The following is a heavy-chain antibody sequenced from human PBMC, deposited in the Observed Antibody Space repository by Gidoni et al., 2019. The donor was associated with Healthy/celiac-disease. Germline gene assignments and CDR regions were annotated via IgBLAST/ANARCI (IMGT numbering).Heavy chain of an antibody. CDR3: ASTAAAGHYFDY. J-gene: IGHJ4*02. Sequence: QVQLVESGGGVVQPGRSLRLSCAASGFPFSSYGMHWVRQAPGKGLEWVAVIWYDGSNKYYADSVKGRFTISRDNSKNTLYLQMNSLRAEDTAVYYCASTAAAGHYFDYWGQGTLVTVSS. CDR2: IWYDGSNK. CDR1: GFPFSSYG. D-gene: IGHD6-13*01. V-gene: IGHV3-33*01.